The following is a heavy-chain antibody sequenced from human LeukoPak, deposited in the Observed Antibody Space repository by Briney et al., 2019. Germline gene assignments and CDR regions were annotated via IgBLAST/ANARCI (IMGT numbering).Heavy chain of an antibody. V-gene: IGHV3-23*01. CDR3: AKRVVHDYYYYGMDV. CDR2: IGGSGGST. D-gene: IGHD5/OR15-5a*01. Sequence: GGSLRLSCAASGFTFSSYAMSWVRQAPGKGLEWVSAIGGSGGSTYYADSVKGRFTISRDNSKNTLYLQMNSLRAEDTAVYYCAKRVVHDYYYYGMDVWGKGTTVTVSS. CDR1: GFTFSSYA. J-gene: IGHJ6*04.